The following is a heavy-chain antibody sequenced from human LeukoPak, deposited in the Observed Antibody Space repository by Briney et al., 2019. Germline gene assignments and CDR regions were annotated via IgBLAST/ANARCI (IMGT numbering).Heavy chain of an antibody. CDR1: GGSISSGPYY. J-gene: IGHJ6*02. CDR2: ITYSGNT. Sequence: SETLSLTCTVSGGSISSGPYYWIWIRQHPGKGLEWIGYITYSGNTYYYPALNSRVTVSLDTSKTQFSLKLSSVTAADTAVCYCARIAYDALDSYYYGMDVWGQGTTVTVSS. D-gene: IGHD3-3*01. CDR3: ARIAYDALDSYYYGMDV. V-gene: IGHV4-31*03.